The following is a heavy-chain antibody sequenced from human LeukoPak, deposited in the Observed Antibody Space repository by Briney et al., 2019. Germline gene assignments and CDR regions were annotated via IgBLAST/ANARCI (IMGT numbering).Heavy chain of an antibody. J-gene: IGHJ5*02. V-gene: IGHV4-38-2*01. D-gene: IGHD3-16*01. CDR1: GYSISSSNW. CDR3: ARHYGP. CDR2: IYDSGST. Sequence: SETLSLTCAVSGYSISSSNWWGWIRQPPGKGLEWIRSIYDSGSTYYNPSLKSRVTISVDTSKNQFSLKLNSVTAADTAVYYCARHYGPWGQGTLVTVSS.